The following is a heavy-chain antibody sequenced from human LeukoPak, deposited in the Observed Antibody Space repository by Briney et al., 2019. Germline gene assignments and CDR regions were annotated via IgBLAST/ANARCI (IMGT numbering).Heavy chain of an antibody. CDR3: ARVVRGDSGYDGGGSFDY. Sequence: PSETLSLTCTVSGGSISSGGYYWSWIRQRPGKGLEWIGYIYYSGSTYYNPSLKSRVTISVDTSKNQFSLKLSSVTAADTAVYYCARVVRGDSGYDGGGSFDYWGQGTLLSVSS. V-gene: IGHV4-31*03. CDR1: GGSISSGGYY. CDR2: IYYSGST. J-gene: IGHJ4*02. D-gene: IGHD5-12*01.